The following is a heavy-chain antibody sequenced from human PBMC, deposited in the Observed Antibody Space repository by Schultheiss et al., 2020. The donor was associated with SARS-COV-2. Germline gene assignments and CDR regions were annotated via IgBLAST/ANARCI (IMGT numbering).Heavy chain of an antibody. CDR1: GFTFSDYA. CDR2: ISYDGSNN. CDR3: ARGHTGRPRTFDY. Sequence: GGSLRLSCAASGFTFSDYAVHWVRQAPGKGLEWVAVISYDGSNNYYADSVKGRFTISRDNSKNTLYLQINSLGAEDTAVYYCARGHTGRPRTFDYWGQGTLVTVSS. V-gene: IGHV3-30*07. D-gene: IGHD1-14*01. J-gene: IGHJ4*02.